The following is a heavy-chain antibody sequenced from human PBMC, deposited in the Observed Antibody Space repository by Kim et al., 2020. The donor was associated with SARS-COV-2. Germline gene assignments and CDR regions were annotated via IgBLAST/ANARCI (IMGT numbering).Heavy chain of an antibody. D-gene: IGHD2-15*01. Sequence: KFQGRDTMTRDTSTSTVYMELSSLRSEDTAVYYCARDECSGGSCYTPDYWGQGTLVTVSS. V-gene: IGHV1-46*01. CDR3: ARDECSGGSCYTPDY. J-gene: IGHJ4*02.